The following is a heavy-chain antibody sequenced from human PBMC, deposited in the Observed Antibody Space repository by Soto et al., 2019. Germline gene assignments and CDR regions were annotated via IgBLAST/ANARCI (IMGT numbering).Heavy chain of an antibody. CDR2: MNPNSGNT. CDR3: ARGRQPSRHDYYDSSGYSQGFCY. Sequence: ASVKVSCKASGYTFTSYDINWVRQATGQGLEWMGWMNPNSGNTGYAQKFQGRVTMTRNTSISTAYMELSSLRSKDTAVYYCARGRQPSRHDYYDSSGYSQGFCYWGQGTLVTVPQ. CDR1: GYTFTSYD. D-gene: IGHD3-22*01. J-gene: IGHJ4*02. V-gene: IGHV1-8*01.